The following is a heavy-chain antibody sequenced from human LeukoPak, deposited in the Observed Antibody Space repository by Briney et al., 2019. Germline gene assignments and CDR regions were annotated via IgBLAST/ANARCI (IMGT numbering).Heavy chain of an antibody. D-gene: IGHD3-16*01. CDR1: GYTFTSYA. J-gene: IGHJ3*02. CDR3: ARDSVRFSVVMIAFDI. V-gene: IGHV1-3*01. CDR2: INAGNGNT. Sequence: VASVKVSCKASGYTFTSYAMHWVRQAPGQRLEWMGWINAGNGNTKYSQKFQGRVAITRDTSASTAYMELSSLRSEDTAVYYCARDSVRFSVVMIAFDIWGQGTMVTVSS.